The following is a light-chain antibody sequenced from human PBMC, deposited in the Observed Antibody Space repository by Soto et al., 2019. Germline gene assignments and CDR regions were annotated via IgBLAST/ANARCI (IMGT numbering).Light chain of an antibody. CDR2: DAS. CDR3: PQRSNWPPT. V-gene: IGKV3-11*01. CDR1: QSVSSY. Sequence: IVLTQSPATLSLSPGERATLSCRASQSVSSYLAWYQQKPGQAPRLLIYDASNRATGIPARFSGSGSGTDFTLTISSLEPEDCAVYYCPQRSNWPPTFGGGTKVEIK. J-gene: IGKJ4*01.